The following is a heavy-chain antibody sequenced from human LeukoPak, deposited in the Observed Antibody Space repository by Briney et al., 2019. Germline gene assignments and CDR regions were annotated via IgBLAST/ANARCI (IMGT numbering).Heavy chain of an antibody. J-gene: IGHJ4*02. V-gene: IGHV4-30-4*01. Sequence: SETLSLTCTVSGVSISSGDYYWSWIRQPPGKGLEWIGYIYYSGSTYYNPSLKSRVTISVDTSKNQFSLKLSSVTAADTAVYYCARAGMDYYDSSGYYYENWGQGTLVTVSS. CDR3: ARAGMDYYDSSGYYYEN. D-gene: IGHD3-22*01. CDR2: IYYSGST. CDR1: GVSISSGDYY.